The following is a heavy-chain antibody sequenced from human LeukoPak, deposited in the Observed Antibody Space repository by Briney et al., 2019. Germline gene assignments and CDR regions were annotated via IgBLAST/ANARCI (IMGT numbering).Heavy chain of an antibody. Sequence: PGGSLRLSCAASGFTFSSYSMNWVRQAPGKGLEWVSYISNSSSTIYYADSVKGRFTISRDNAKNSLYLQMNSLRAEDTAVYYCARVTVTTLFDHWGPGTLVTVSS. V-gene: IGHV3-48*01. J-gene: IGHJ4*02. CDR3: ARVTVTTLFDH. CDR1: GFTFSSYS. CDR2: ISNSSSTI. D-gene: IGHD4-17*01.